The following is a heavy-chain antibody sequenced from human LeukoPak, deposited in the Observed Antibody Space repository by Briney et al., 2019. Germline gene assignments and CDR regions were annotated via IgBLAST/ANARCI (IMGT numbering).Heavy chain of an antibody. CDR1: GYTFTSSG. Sequence: ASVKVSCKASGYTFTSSGISWVRQAPGQGLEWMGWISPYNGNTNYAQKLQGRVTMTTDTSTSTAYMELRSLRSDDTAVYYCARDITIFGVVIANWFDPWGQGTLVTVSS. D-gene: IGHD3-3*01. CDR3: ARDITIFGVVIANWFDP. V-gene: IGHV1-18*01. J-gene: IGHJ5*02. CDR2: ISPYNGNT.